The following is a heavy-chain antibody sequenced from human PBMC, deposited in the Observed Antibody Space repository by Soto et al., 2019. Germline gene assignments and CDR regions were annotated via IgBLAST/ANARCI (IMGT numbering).Heavy chain of an antibody. Sequence: QLQLQESGPGLVKPSETLSLTCSVSGDSINSDNYYWGWIRQPPGKGLEWIASIYYRGNTYYNPSLKTRVTISLDKSKSQSSLKLNSVTAADSAVYFCARLEGLATISYYFDYWGQGTLVTVSS. V-gene: IGHV4-39*01. CDR2: IYYRGNT. D-gene: IGHD3-9*01. J-gene: IGHJ4*02. CDR1: GDSINSDNYY. CDR3: ARLEGLATISYYFDY.